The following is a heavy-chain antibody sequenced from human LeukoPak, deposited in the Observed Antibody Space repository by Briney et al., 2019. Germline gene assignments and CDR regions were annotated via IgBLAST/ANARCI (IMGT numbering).Heavy chain of an antibody. CDR3: ATSLGYCSGGSCYSVRYYYGMDV. CDR1: GFTFSSYA. Sequence: GGSLRLSCAASGFTFSSYAMSWVRQAPGKGLEWVSAISGSGGSKYYADSVKGRFTISRDNSKNTLYLQMNSLRAEDTAVYYCATSLGYCSGGSCYSVRYYYGMDVWGQGTTVTVSS. D-gene: IGHD2-15*01. CDR2: ISGSGGSK. J-gene: IGHJ6*02. V-gene: IGHV3-23*01.